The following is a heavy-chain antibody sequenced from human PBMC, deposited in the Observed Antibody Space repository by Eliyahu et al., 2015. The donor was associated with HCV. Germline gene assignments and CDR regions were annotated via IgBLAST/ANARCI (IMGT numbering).Heavy chain of an antibody. CDR2: MRYDGSNK. J-gene: IGHJ4*02. V-gene: IGHV3-30*02. CDR3: AKDMPYQPLPLGPDY. Sequence: QVQLVESGGGVVQPGGSLXLSCAXSGFXFXSYGMHWVRQAPGKGLEGVAFMRYDGSNKYYADSVKGRFTISRDNSKNTLYLQTNSLRAEDTAVYYCAKDMPYQPLPLGPDYWGQGTLVTVSS. CDR1: GFXFXSYG. D-gene: IGHD2-2*01.